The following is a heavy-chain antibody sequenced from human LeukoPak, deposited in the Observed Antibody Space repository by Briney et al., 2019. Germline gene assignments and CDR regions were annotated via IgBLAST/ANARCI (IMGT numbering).Heavy chain of an antibody. J-gene: IGHJ4*02. CDR1: GGSISSSNW. CDR2: IYHSGST. Sequence: NPSETLSLTCAVSGGSISSSNWWSWVRQPPGKGLEWIGEIYHSGSTNYNPSLKSRVTISVDKSKNQFSLKLSSVTAADTAVYYCAGTAGAVAGTPQYWGQGTLVTVSS. V-gene: IGHV4-4*02. CDR3: AGTAGAVAGTPQY. D-gene: IGHD6-19*01.